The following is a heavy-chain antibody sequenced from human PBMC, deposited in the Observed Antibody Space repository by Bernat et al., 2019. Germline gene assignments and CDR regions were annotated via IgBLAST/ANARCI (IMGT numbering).Heavy chain of an antibody. J-gene: IGHJ6*03. Sequence: QLQLQESGPGLVKPSETLSLTCTVSGGSISSSSYYWGWIRQPPGKGLEWIGSIYYSGSTYYNPSLKSRVTISVDTSKNQFSLRLSSVTAADTAVYYCARHKWYYMDVWGKGTTVTVSS. CDR3: ARHKWYYMDV. CDR2: IYYSGST. CDR1: GGSISSSSYY. D-gene: IGHD1-26*01. V-gene: IGHV4-39*01.